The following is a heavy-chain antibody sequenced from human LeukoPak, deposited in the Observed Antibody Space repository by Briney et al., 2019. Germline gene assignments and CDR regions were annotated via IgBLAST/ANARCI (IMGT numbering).Heavy chain of an antibody. CDR1: GGSISSSSYY. CDR2: IYYSGST. Sequence: SETLSLTCTVSGGSISSSSYYWGWLRQPPGKGLEWIGSIYYSGSTYYNPSLESRVTISVDTSKNEFSLSLSSVTAADTAVYYCARQKVVVPVAIIGNDAFDVWGQAAMVAVSS. D-gene: IGHD2-2*01. CDR3: ARQKVVVPVAIIGNDAFDV. J-gene: IGHJ3*01. V-gene: IGHV4-39*01.